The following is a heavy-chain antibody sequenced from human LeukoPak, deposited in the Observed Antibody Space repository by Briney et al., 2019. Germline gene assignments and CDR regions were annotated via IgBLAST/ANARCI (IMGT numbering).Heavy chain of an antibody. CDR3: ARAYKDRSLAGKKEFFQH. J-gene: IGHJ1*01. V-gene: IGHV3-21*04. D-gene: IGHD6-19*01. CDR1: GFTFSSYT. Sequence: AGGSLRLSCAASGFTFSSYTMHWIRQAPGKGLEWVSSISGSNSYIFYADSVKGRFTVSRDNAKDSLYLQMNSLRAEDTALYYCARAYKDRSLAGKKEFFQHWGQGTLVTVSS. CDR2: ISGSNSYI.